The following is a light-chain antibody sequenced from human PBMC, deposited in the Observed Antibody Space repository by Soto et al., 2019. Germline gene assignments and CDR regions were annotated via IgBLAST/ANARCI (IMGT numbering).Light chain of an antibody. Sequence: QSVLTQPPSVSAAPGQTVTISCSGSSSNIGNNYVSWYQQVPGTTPKFVIYDNDKRPSGIPDRFSGSKSGTSATLGITGLQTGDEADYYCGTWDSSLTALVFGGGTKLTVL. CDR2: DND. V-gene: IGLV1-51*01. J-gene: IGLJ2*01. CDR3: GTWDSSLTALV. CDR1: SSNIGNNY.